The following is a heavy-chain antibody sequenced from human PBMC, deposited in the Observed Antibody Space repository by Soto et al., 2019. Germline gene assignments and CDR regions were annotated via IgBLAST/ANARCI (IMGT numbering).Heavy chain of an antibody. CDR1: GFTFSGSA. CDR3: TKLPEIGLLGSGDPTSYYYYRAV. CDR2: IRSKANSYAT. J-gene: IGHJ6*03. Sequence: EVQLVESGGGLVQPGGSLKLSCAASGFTFSGSAMHWVRQASGKGLEWVGRIRSKANSYATAYAASVKGRFTISRDDSKNRANLQMNTRKPGDRAVYYCTKLPEIGLLGSGDPTSYYYYRAVGGKGTT. D-gene: IGHD3-10*01. V-gene: IGHV3-73*01.